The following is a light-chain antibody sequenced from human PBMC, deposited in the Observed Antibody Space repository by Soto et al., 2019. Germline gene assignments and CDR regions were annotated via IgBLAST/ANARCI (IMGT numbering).Light chain of an antibody. V-gene: IGKV1-39*01. J-gene: IGKJ4*01. Sequence: DIHLTQSPSSLSASVGDRVTLTCRASQSLSNYLIWYQQKPGKAPKLLIYDATSLQRGVPSRFSGRGSGTDFALTISSLQVEDVASYYCQQSYETPLSFCGGTKVEIK. CDR2: DAT. CDR1: QSLSNY. CDR3: QQSYETPLS.